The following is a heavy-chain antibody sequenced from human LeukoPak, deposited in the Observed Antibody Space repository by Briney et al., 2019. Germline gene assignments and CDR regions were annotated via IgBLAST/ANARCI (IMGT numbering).Heavy chain of an antibody. J-gene: IGHJ4*02. V-gene: IGHV3-23*01. CDR3: AKEQSAHYYDSSGRYFDY. CDR2: ISSSGGST. D-gene: IGHD3-22*01. CDR1: GFTFSSYA. Sequence: GGSLRLSCAASGFTFSSYAMSWVRQAPGKGLEWVSAISSSGGSTYYADSVKGRFTISRDNSKNTLYLQMNSLRAEDTAVYYCAKEQSAHYYDSSGRYFDYWGQGTLVTVSS.